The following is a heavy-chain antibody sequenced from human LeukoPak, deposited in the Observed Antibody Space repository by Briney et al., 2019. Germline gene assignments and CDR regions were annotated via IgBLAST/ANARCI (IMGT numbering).Heavy chain of an antibody. CDR2: IYYSGST. CDR3: ARVRRIAVAAPNWFDP. CDR1: GYSISSGYY. Sequence: SETLSLTCTVSGYSISSGYYWGWIRQPPGKGLEWIGSIYYSGSTYYNPSLKSRVTIPVDTSKNQFSLKLSSVTAADTAVYYCARVRRIAVAAPNWFDPWGQGTLVTVSS. D-gene: IGHD6-19*01. J-gene: IGHJ5*02. V-gene: IGHV4-38-2*02.